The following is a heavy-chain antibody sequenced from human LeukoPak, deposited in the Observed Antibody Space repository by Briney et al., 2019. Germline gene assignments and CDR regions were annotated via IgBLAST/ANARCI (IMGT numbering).Heavy chain of an antibody. V-gene: IGHV3-11*01. CDR1: GFTFSDYY. Sequence: KAGGSLRLSCAASGFTFSDYYMSWIRQAPGKGLEWVSYISSSGSTIYYADSVKGRFTISRDNAKNSLYLQMNSLRAEDTAVYYCARDPTYYYGSEPDSYWGQGTLVTVSS. J-gene: IGHJ4*02. D-gene: IGHD3-10*01. CDR2: ISSSGSTI. CDR3: ARDPTYYYGSEPDSY.